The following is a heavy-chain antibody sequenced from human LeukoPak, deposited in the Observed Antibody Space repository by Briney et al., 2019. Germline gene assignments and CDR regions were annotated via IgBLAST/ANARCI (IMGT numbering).Heavy chain of an antibody. Sequence: RESLQISCKGSGYSFTSYWIGWVRQLPGKGLEWMGIIYPGDSDTRYSPSFQGQVTISADKSISTAYLQWSSLKASDTAMYYCARCITMVRGVITSFDYWGQGTLVTVSS. V-gene: IGHV5-51*01. CDR3: ARCITMVRGVITSFDY. CDR1: GYSFTSYW. CDR2: IYPGDSDT. D-gene: IGHD3-10*01. J-gene: IGHJ4*02.